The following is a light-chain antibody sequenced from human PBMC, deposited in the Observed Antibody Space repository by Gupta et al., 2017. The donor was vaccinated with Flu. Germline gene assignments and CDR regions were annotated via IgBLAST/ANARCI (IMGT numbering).Light chain of an antibody. Sequence: PATLSLSPGERATLSCRASQSVSSNLAWYQQKPGQAPRLLIYDASNRATGIPARFSGSGSGTDFTLTISSLEPEDFAVYYCQQRSNWSWTFGQGTKVEIK. CDR1: QSVSSN. CDR3: QQRSNWSWT. V-gene: IGKV3-11*01. J-gene: IGKJ1*01. CDR2: DAS.